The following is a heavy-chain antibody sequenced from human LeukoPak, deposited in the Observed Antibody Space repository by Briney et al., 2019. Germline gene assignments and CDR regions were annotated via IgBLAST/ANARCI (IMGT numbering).Heavy chain of an antibody. CDR1: GGSISSGGYS. CDR3: ARGEAGISGTTGTAYHYYYYIDV. CDR2: IYYSGST. J-gene: IGHJ6*03. V-gene: IGHV4-30-4*07. D-gene: IGHD1-7*01. Sequence: PSETLSLTCAVSGGSISSGGYSWSWIRQPPGKGLEWIGYIYYSGSTYYNPSLKSRVTISIDTSTTQFSLKLSSVIAADTAVYYCARGEAGISGTTGTAYHYYYYIDVWGKGTTVTVSS.